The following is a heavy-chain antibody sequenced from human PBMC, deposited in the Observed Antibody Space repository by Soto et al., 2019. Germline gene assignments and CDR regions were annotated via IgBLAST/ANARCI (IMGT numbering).Heavy chain of an antibody. CDR1: VFTFVDYA. D-gene: IGHD3-22*01. J-gene: IGHJ3*02. CDR2: IRSKAYGGTT. CDR3: TRVGITMIVVASEDAFDI. Sequence: GGSLRLSCTASVFTFVDYAMSWVRQAPGKGLEWVGFIRSKAYGGTTEYAASVKGRFTISRDDSKSIAYLQMNSLKTEDTAVYYCTRVGITMIVVASEDAFDIWGQGTMVT. V-gene: IGHV3-49*04.